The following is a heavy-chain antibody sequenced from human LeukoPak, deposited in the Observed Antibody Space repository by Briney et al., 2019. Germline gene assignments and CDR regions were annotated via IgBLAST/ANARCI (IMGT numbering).Heavy chain of an antibody. Sequence: GGSLRLSCAASGFTFNTYAMSWVRQAPGKGLEWVSAISGSGGSTYYADSVKGRFTISRDNSKNTLYLQMNSLRAEDTAVYYCATGPLGEDNFDYWGQGTLVTVSS. CDR1: GFTFNTYA. D-gene: IGHD3-10*01. CDR2: ISGSGGST. J-gene: IGHJ4*02. CDR3: ATGPLGEDNFDY. V-gene: IGHV3-23*01.